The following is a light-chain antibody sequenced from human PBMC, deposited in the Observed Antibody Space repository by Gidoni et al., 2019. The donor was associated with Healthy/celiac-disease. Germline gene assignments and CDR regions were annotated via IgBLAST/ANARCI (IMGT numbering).Light chain of an antibody. J-gene: IGLJ3*02. CDR2: GNS. CDR1: SSNIGAGYD. Sequence: QSVLTPPPSVSGAPGQMVTISCTGSSSNIGAGYDVHWYQQLPGTAPKHLIYGNSNRPSGVPDRFSGSKSGTSASLAITGLQAEDEADYYCQSYDSSLSGSVFGGGTKLTVL. CDR3: QSYDSSLSGSV. V-gene: IGLV1-40*01.